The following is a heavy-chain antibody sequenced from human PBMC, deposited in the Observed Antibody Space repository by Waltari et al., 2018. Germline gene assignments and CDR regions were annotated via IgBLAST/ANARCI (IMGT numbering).Heavy chain of an antibody. J-gene: IGHJ5*02. V-gene: IGHV4-59*01. D-gene: IGHD3-22*01. CDR1: GGSISSYY. CDR3: AREHDSSGYYYGDNWFDP. Sequence: QVQLQESGPGLVKPSETLSLTCTVSGGSISSYYWSWIRQPPGKGLEWIGYIYYSGSTNYNPSLKSRVTISVDTSKNQFSLKLSSVTAADTAVYYCAREHDSSGYYYGDNWFDPWGQGTLVTASS. CDR2: IYYSGST.